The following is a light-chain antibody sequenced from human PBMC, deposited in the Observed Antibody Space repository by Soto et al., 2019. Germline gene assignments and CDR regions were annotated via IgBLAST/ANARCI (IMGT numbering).Light chain of an antibody. CDR3: QQYGYSRT. CDR2: GAS. Sequence: EIVLTQSPVTLSLSPGERATLSCRASQSVSSSYLAWYQQKPVQAPRLLIYGASSRATGIRDRFSGSGSGTDFTLTISRLAPEDFAVYYCQQYGYSRTFGQGNKVEIK. V-gene: IGKV3-20*01. CDR1: QSVSSSY. J-gene: IGKJ1*01.